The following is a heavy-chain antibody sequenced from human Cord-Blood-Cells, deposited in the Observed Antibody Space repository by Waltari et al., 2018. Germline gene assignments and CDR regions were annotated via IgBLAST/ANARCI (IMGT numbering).Heavy chain of an antibody. CDR3: ARAVGGGYCSSTSCYYFDY. D-gene: IGHD2-2*01. J-gene: IGHJ4*02. CDR2: INHSGST. CDR1: GGSFSGYY. V-gene: IGHV4-34*01. Sequence: QVQLQQRGAGLLKPSETLSLTCAVYGGSFSGYYWSWIRQPPGKGLEWIGEINHSGSTNYNPSLKSRVTISVDTSKNQFSLKLSSVTAADTAVYYCARAVGGGYCSSTSCYYFDYWGQGTLVTVSS.